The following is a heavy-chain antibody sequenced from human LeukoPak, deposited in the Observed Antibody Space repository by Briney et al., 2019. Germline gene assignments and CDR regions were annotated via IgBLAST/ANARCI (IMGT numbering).Heavy chain of an antibody. J-gene: IGHJ4*02. CDR3: AKTVSGTLNSSGY. CDR2: ISGSGGST. V-gene: IGHV3-23*01. CDR1: GFTFSSHV. D-gene: IGHD1-20*01. Sequence: GGSLRLSCAASGFTFSSHVMTWVRQAPGKGLEWVSAISGSGGSTSYADSVKGRFTISRDNSKNTLYLQMNSLRAEDTAVYYCAKTVSGTLNSSGYWGQGTLVTVSS.